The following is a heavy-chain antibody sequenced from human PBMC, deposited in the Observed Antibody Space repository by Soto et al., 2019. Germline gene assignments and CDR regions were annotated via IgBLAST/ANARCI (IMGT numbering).Heavy chain of an antibody. D-gene: IGHD1-1*01. CDR1: GFTFSSYG. Sequence: QVQLVESGGGVVQPGRSLRLSCAASGFTFSSYGMHWVRQAPGKGLEWVAVIWYDGSNKYYADSVKGRFTISRDNSKNTLYLQMSSLRAEDTAVYYCARDGAIRTYYYYYGMDVWGQGTTVTVSS. V-gene: IGHV3-33*01. J-gene: IGHJ6*02. CDR3: ARDGAIRTYYYYYGMDV. CDR2: IWYDGSNK.